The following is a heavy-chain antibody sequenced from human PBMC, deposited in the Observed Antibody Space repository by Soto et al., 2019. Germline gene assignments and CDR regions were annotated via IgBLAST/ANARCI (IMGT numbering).Heavy chain of an antibody. Sequence: TSETLSLTCAVSGGSISSGGYSWSWIRQPPGKGLEWIGYIYHSGSTYYNPSLKSRVTMSVDTSKNQFSLKLTSVNTADTAIYYCTRGGDPYKTGHWGQGTLVTVSS. J-gene: IGHJ4*02. CDR3: TRGGDPYKTGH. D-gene: IGHD2-21*01. V-gene: IGHV4-30-2*02. CDR1: GGSISSGGYS. CDR2: IYHSGST.